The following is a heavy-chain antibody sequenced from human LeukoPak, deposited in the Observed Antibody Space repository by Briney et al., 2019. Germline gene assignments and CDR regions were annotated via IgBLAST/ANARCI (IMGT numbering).Heavy chain of an antibody. V-gene: IGHV3-74*01. CDR2: INPDGSST. J-gene: IGHJ5*02. CDR3: ARKSGAYYSFDA. D-gene: IGHD3-22*01. CDR1: GFIFSSYW. Sequence: LPGGSLRLSCAASGFIFSSYWIHWVRQAPGKGLVWVSRINPDGSSTTYADPVKGRFTISRDNAKNTLYLQMNSLRAEDTAVYYCARKSGAYYSFDAWGQGTLVTVSS.